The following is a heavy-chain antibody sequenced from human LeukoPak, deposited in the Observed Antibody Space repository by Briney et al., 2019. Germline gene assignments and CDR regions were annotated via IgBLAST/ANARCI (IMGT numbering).Heavy chain of an antibody. D-gene: IGHD3-22*01. V-gene: IGHV3-23*01. Sequence: GGSLRLSCAASGFTFSSYAMSWVRQAPGKGLEWVSAISGSGGSTYYADSVKGRFTISRDNSKNTLYLQMNSLRAEDTAVYYCAKTSPSTADSYYYDSSGYYPRWPWGQGTLVTVSS. CDR2: ISGSGGST. CDR3: AKTSPSTADSYYYDSSGYYPRWP. J-gene: IGHJ5*02. CDR1: GFTFSSYA.